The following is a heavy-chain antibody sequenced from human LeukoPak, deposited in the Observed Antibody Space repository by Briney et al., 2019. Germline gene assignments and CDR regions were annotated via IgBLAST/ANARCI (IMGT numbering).Heavy chain of an antibody. V-gene: IGHV3-33*06. CDR2: IWHDGSHK. Sequence: GGSLRLSCAASAFPFSSYGMHWVRQAPGKGLEWVAVIWHDGSHKYYADSVKGRFTISRDNSKNTLYLQMNSLRAEDTAVYYCAKQYSSSWYYFDYWGQGTLVTVSS. J-gene: IGHJ4*02. D-gene: IGHD6-13*01. CDR3: AKQYSSSWYYFDY. CDR1: AFPFSSYG.